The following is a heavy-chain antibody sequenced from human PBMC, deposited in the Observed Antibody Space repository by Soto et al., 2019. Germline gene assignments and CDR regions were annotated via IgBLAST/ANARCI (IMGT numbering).Heavy chain of an antibody. D-gene: IGHD2-15*01. J-gene: IGHJ1*01. Sequence: ASVKVSCKASGYTFTSYGISWVRQAPGQGLEWMGWISAYNGNTNYAQKLQGRVTMTTDTSTSTAYMELRSLRSDDTAVYYCARIYCSGGSCYSYFQHWGQGTLVTVSS. CDR2: ISAYNGNT. CDR1: GYTFTSYG. CDR3: ARIYCSGGSCYSYFQH. V-gene: IGHV1-18*01.